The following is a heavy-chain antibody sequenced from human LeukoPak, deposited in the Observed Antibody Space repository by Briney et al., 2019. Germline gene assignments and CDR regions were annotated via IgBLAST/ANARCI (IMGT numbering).Heavy chain of an antibody. CDR2: IYYSGST. CDR1: GGSISSYY. CDR3: ARGPGPHCSGGSCYGMDV. V-gene: IGHV4-59*01. Sequence: SETLSLTCTVSGGSISSYYWSWIRQPPGKGLEWIGYIYYSGSTNYNPSLKSRVIISVDTSKNQFSLKLSSVTAADTAVYYCARGPGPHCSGGSCYGMDVWGKGTTVTVSS. D-gene: IGHD2-15*01. J-gene: IGHJ6*04.